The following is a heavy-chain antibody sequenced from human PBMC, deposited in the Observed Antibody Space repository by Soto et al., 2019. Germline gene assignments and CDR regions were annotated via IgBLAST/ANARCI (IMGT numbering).Heavy chain of an antibody. D-gene: IGHD1-26*01. CDR3: VKDESFNWYSGHFRH. V-gene: IGHV3-9*01. CDR2: INWNSGSI. Sequence: EVQLVESGGGLVQPGRSLRLSCAASGFTFDDYAMHWVRQVPGKGLEWVSGINWNSGSIGYGDSEKGRFAISRDNAKNSLHLQMNSLSAEDTAFYYCVKDESFNWYSGHFRHWGQGTLVTVSS. J-gene: IGHJ1*01. CDR1: GFTFDDYA.